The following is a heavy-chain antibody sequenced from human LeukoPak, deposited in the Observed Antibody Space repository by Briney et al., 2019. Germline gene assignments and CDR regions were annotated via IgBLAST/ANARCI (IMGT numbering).Heavy chain of an antibody. D-gene: IGHD6-13*01. CDR3: AKADRSSSRYDYYYYMDV. V-gene: IGHV3-23*01. CDR1: GFTFSDYA. Sequence: GGSLRLSCAASGFTFSDYAMYWVRQAPGKGLEWVSSIEASGGATYYADSVKGLFTISRDNSKNTLYLQMNSLRAEDTAVYYCAKADRSSSRYDYYYYMDVWGKGTTVTVSS. J-gene: IGHJ6*03. CDR2: IEASGGAT.